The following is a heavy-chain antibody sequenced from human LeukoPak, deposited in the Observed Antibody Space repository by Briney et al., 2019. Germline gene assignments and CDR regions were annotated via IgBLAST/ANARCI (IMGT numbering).Heavy chain of an antibody. V-gene: IGHV3-48*03. Sequence: TGGSLRLSCAASGFTFSSNEMNWVRQAPGKGLEWVSYISSSGSTIYYADSVKGRFTISRDNAKNSLYLQMNSLRAEDTAVYYCAREAIYYDSSGYYYDLDYWGQGALVTVSS. CDR3: AREAIYYDSSGYYYDLDY. D-gene: IGHD3-22*01. CDR1: GFTFSSNE. CDR2: ISSSGSTI. J-gene: IGHJ4*02.